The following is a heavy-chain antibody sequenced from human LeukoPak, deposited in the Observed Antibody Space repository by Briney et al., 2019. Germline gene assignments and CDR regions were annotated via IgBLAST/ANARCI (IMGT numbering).Heavy chain of an antibody. J-gene: IGHJ4*02. CDR2: IYPGDPDT. V-gene: IGHV5-51*01. CDR1: GYTFTTYW. D-gene: IGHD6-13*01. CDR3: ARHSREDDGSRRLDY. Sequence: PGESLKISCVGSGYTFTTYWIGWVRQMPGKGLEWMGIIYPGDPDTRYSPSFQGQVTISADKSISTAYLQWSSLKASDTAMYYCARHSREDDGSRRLDYWGQGTLVTVSS.